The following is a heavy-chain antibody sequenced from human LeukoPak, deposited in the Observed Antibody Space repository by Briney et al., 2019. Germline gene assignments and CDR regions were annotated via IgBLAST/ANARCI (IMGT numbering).Heavy chain of an antibody. CDR1: GFTFSSYA. CDR3: AKAITKVVSRDYFDY. D-gene: IGHD4-23*01. CDR2: ITGSGGYT. V-gene: IGHV3-23*01. Sequence: RAGGSLRLSCAASGFTFSSYAMSWVRQAPGKGLEWVSTITGSGGYTYYADSVKGRFTISRDNSKSTLYLQMNSLRADDTAVYYCAKAITKVVSRDYFDYWGQGTLVTVSS. J-gene: IGHJ4*02.